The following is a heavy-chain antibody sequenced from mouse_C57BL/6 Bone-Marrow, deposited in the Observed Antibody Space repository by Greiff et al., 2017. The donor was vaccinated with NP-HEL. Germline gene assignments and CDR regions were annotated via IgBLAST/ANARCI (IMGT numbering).Heavy chain of an antibody. Sequence: EVQGVESGGGLVQPKGSLKLSCAASGFSFNTYAMNWVRQAPGKGLEWVARIRSKSNNYATYYADSVKDRFTISRDDSESMLYLQMNNLKTEDTAMYYCVREGLLSYAMDYWGQGTSVTVSS. CDR3: VREGLLSYAMDY. D-gene: IGHD2-10*01. J-gene: IGHJ4*01. V-gene: IGHV10-1*01. CDR2: IRSKSNNYAT. CDR1: GFSFNTYA.